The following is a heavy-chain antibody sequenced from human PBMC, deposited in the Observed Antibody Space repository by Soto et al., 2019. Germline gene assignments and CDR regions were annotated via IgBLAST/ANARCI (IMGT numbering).Heavy chain of an antibody. J-gene: IGHJ6*02. V-gene: IGHV1-69*01. CDR3: ASSQGSRTSLEIYYYYYYGMDV. CDR2: IIPIPGTA. D-gene: IGHD2-2*01. CDR1: GGTFSSYA. Sequence: QVQLVQSGAEVKKPGSSVKVSCKASGGTFSSYAISWVRQAPGQGREWMGGIIPIPGTANYAQKFQGRVTITAHESTSAAYMELRSLRSEAQAVYYRASSQGSRTSLEIYYYYYYGMDVWGQGTTVTVS.